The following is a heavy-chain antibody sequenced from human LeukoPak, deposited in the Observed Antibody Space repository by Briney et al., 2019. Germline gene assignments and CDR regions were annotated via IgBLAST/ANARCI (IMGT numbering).Heavy chain of an antibody. J-gene: IGHJ4*02. V-gene: IGHV3-23*01. CDR1: GFILSSYA. CDR2: ICGSGGTT. CDR3: AKGRGGSCYSGVDY. D-gene: IGHD2-15*01. Sequence: GGSLRLSCAAPGFILSSYAMNWVRQAPGKGLEWVSTICGSGGTTYYTDSVKGRFTISRDNSKNTLYLQMNSLRAEDTAIYYCAKGRGGSCYSGVDYWGQGILVTVSS.